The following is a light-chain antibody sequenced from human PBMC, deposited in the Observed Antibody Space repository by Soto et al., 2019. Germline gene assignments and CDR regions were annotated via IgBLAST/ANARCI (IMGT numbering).Light chain of an antibody. V-gene: IGKV3-15*01. CDR2: GAS. J-gene: IGKJ5*01. CDR3: QQYNNWPPIT. CDR1: LSVGSN. Sequence: ETVMTQSPATLSVSPGERATLSCRASLSVGSNLAWYQQRPGQAPRLLIYGASTRATGIPVRFSGSGSGTEFTLTISSLQSEDFAVYYCQQYNNWPPITFGQGTRLEIK.